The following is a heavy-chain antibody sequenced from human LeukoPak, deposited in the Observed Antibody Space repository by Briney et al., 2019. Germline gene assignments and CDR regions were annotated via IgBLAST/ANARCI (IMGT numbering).Heavy chain of an antibody. Sequence: KPSETLSLTCTVSGGSISSGSYCWSWIRQPAGKGLESIGRIYTSGSTNYNPSLKSRVTISVDTSKNQFSLKLSSVTAADTAVYYCARDRFDIVVVPAALDAFDIWGQGTMVTVSS. CDR3: ARDRFDIVVVPAALDAFDI. V-gene: IGHV4-61*02. CDR2: IYTSGST. J-gene: IGHJ3*02. CDR1: GGSISSGSYC. D-gene: IGHD2-2*01.